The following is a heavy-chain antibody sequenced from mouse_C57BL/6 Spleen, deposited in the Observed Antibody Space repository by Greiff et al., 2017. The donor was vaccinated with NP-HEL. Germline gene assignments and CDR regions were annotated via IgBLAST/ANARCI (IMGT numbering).Heavy chain of an antibody. D-gene: IGHD2-3*01. V-gene: IGHV3-6*01. CDR1: GYSITSGYY. J-gene: IGHJ4*01. CDR2: ISYDGSN. Sequence: EVQLQESGPGLVKPSQSLSLTCSVTGYSITSGYYWNWIRQFPGNKLEWMGYISYDGSNNYNPSLKNRISITRDTSKNQFFLKLNSVTTEDTATYYCARGSYDGYYLYAMDYWGQGTSVTVSS. CDR3: ARGSYDGYYLYAMDY.